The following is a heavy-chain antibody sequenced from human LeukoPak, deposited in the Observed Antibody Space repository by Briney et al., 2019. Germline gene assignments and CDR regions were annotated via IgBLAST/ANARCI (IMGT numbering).Heavy chain of an antibody. CDR1: GFIFRNYA. D-gene: IGHD3-3*01. CDR3: ARDFWATNYYYGMDV. Sequence: SCAGSGFIFRNYAMAWVRQAPGKGLECVSAISGSGDSVKHADSVQGRFIISRDNSKSTLYLQMDNLRAEDTALYYCARDFWATNYYYGMDVWGQGTTVTVSS. V-gene: IGHV3-23*01. J-gene: IGHJ6*02. CDR2: ISGSGDSV.